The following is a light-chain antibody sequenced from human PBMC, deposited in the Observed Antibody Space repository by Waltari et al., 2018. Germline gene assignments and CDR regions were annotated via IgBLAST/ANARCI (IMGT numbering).Light chain of an antibody. CDR3: QQYNDWPLT. J-gene: IGKJ4*01. CDR1: QTVNTE. V-gene: IGKV3-15*01. CDR2: GAS. Sequence: EKVMTKSPDTLSVSPGERAPLSCRASQTVNTELAWYQQRPGQAPRLLIYGASTRSTGVPARFSGSGSGTEFTLTISSLHSEDFAVYYCQQYNDWPLTFGGGTKVDIK.